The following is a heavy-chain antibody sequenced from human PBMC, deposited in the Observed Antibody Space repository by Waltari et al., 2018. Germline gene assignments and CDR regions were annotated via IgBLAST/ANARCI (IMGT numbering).Heavy chain of an antibody. V-gene: IGHV3-30*02. J-gene: IGHJ4*02. Sequence: QVQLLWSGGGAVEPGGSLRRACAAPGFICGPHGMHWVRQAPGKGLEWVAFIRYDGHNKYYADSVKGRCTISRDNPKNTLYLQMDSLGPEDTALYYCARGDSSAYLDNWGQGTQVTVSS. CDR2: IRYDGHNK. D-gene: IGHD3-22*01. CDR3: ARGDSSAYLDN. CDR1: GFICGPHG.